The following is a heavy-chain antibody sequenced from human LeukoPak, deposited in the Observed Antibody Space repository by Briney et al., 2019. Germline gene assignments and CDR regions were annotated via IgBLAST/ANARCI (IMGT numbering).Heavy chain of an antibody. Sequence: GGSLRLSCAASGFTLSSYWMTWVRQAPGKGLEWVANINQDGSEIYYVDSVKGRFTISRDNAKNSLYLQMNSLRAEDTAVYYCAKDRAYYSDSSGYYLVRAYDYWGQGTLVTVSS. D-gene: IGHD3-22*01. CDR3: AKDRAYYSDSSGYYLVRAYDY. CDR1: GFTLSSYW. J-gene: IGHJ4*02. CDR2: INQDGSEI. V-gene: IGHV3-7*03.